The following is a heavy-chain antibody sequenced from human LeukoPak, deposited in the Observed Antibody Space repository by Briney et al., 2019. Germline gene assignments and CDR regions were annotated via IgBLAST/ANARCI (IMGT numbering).Heavy chain of an antibody. J-gene: IGHJ3*02. D-gene: IGHD4-17*01. CDR1: GFTVSSNW. Sequence: PGRSLRPSCAAAGFTVSSNWIRSGRHAPGKWLEWVATIKQEGRETNYVYSVKGRYTISRANAKNSLYLQMNSLRAEDTAVYYCASEFYGDYNHAFDIWRRGTSDSVS. CDR3: ASEFYGDYNHAFDI. CDR2: IKQEGRET. V-gene: IGHV3-7*01.